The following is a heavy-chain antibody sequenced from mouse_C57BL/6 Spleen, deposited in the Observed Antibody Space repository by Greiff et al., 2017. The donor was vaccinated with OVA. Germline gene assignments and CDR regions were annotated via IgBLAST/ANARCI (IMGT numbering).Heavy chain of an antibody. Sequence: QVQLQQPGAELVKPGASVKLSCKASGYTFTSYWMQWVKQRPGQGLEWIGEIDPSDSYTNYNQKFKGKATLTVDTSSSTAYMQLSSLTSEDSAVYYCARSYGSIYDFDYWGQGTTLTVSS. D-gene: IGHD1-1*01. V-gene: IGHV1-50*01. CDR2: IDPSDSYT. CDR3: ARSYGSIYDFDY. CDR1: GYTFTSYW. J-gene: IGHJ2*01.